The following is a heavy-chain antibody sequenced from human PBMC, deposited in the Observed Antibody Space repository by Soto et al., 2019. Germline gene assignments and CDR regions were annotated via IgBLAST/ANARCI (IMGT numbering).Heavy chain of an antibody. CDR3: ASRSGAAGRQHYYDGMDV. V-gene: IGHV1-69*13. Sequence: ASVKVSCKASGGTFSSYAISWVRRAPGQGLEWMGGIIPNLGTANYAQKFQGRVTITADESTSTAYMELSRLRSKDTAVYYCASRSGAAGRQHYYDGMDVWGQGTTVTVSS. CDR2: IIPNLGTA. D-gene: IGHD6-13*01. J-gene: IGHJ6*02. CDR1: GGTFSSYA.